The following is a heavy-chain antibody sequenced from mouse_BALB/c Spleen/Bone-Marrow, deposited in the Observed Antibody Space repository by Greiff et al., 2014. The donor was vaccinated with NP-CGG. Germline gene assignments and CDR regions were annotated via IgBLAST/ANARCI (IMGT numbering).Heavy chain of an antibody. CDR2: IWADGST. J-gene: IGHJ4*01. CDR3: ARITTATGAMDY. V-gene: IGHV2-9*02. Sequence: QVQLQQSGPGLVAPSQSLSITCTVSGFSLTSYGVHWVRQPPGKGLEWLGVIWADGSTNYNSALMSRLSIRKDNSKSQVFLEMNSLQTDDTAMYYCARITTATGAMDYWGQGTSVTVSS. CDR1: GFSLTSYG. D-gene: IGHD1-2*01.